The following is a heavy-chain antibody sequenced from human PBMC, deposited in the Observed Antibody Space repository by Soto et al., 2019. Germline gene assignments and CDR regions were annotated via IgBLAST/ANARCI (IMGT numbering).Heavy chain of an antibody. CDR1: GFTFSSYA. D-gene: IGHD1-1*01. Sequence: GGSLRLSCAASGFTFSSYAMSWVRQAPGKGLEWVSVISGSGDSTYYADSVRGRFTISRDNSKNTLYLQMNSLRAEDTAVYYCAKRATGTYFDYWGQGTLVTVSS. J-gene: IGHJ4*02. CDR2: ISGSGDST. V-gene: IGHV3-23*01. CDR3: AKRATGTYFDY.